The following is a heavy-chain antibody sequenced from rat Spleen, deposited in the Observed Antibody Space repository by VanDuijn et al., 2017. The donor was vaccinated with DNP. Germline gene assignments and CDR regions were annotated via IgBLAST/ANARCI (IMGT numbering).Heavy chain of an antibody. D-gene: IGHD1-11*01. J-gene: IGHJ2*01. V-gene: IGHV3-3*01. Sequence: EVQLQESGPGLVKPSQSISLTCSVTGYSITSNYWGWIRKFPGNKLELMGYITSAGSTNYNPSLKSRISITRDQSKNQFFLQVNSVTTEETAIYYCAKGPNYGGWSDYFDYWGQGVMVTVSS. CDR3: AKGPNYGGWSDYFDY. CDR1: GYSITSNY. CDR2: ITSAGST.